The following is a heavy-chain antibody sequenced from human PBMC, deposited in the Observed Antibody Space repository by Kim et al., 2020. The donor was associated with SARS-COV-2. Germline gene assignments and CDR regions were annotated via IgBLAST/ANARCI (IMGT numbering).Heavy chain of an antibody. Sequence: SETLSLTCTVSGGSISSSGYYWDWIRLPPGKGLEWIGSIYYSGSTYYNPSLKSRVTISVDTSKNQFSLKLSSVTAADTAVYYCVTEGMQWLVLDPFYYYGMDVWGQGTTVTVSS. CDR2: IYYSGST. J-gene: IGHJ6*02. CDR3: VTEGMQWLVLDPFYYYGMDV. D-gene: IGHD6-19*01. V-gene: IGHV4-39*07. CDR1: GGSISSSGYY.